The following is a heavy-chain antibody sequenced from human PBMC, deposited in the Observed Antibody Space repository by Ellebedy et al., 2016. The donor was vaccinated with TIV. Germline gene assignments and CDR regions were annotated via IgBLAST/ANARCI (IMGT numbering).Heavy chain of an antibody. Sequence: AASVKVSCKASGYTFTSYGISWVRQAPGQGLEWMGWISAYNGNTNYAQKLQGRVTMTTDTSTSTAYMELRSLRSDDTAVYYCARDCSSTSCYMEDYYGMDVWGQGTRVTVSS. D-gene: IGHD2-2*02. J-gene: IGHJ6*02. CDR1: GYTFTSYG. V-gene: IGHV1-18*01. CDR2: ISAYNGNT. CDR3: ARDCSSTSCYMEDYYGMDV.